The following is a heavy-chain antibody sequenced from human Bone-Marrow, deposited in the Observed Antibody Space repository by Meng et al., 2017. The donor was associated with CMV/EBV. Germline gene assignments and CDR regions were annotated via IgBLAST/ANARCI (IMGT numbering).Heavy chain of an antibody. CDR2: ISGSGGST. Sequence: ETLSLTCAASGFTFSSYAMSWVRQAPGKGLEWVSAISGSGGSTYYADSVKGRFTISRDNSKNTLSLQMNSLRAEDTAIYYCAKAVLATCSGVFCYHFDYWGQGTLVTVSS. J-gene: IGHJ4*02. D-gene: IGHD2-15*01. V-gene: IGHV3-23*01. CDR3: AKAVLATCSGVFCYHFDY. CDR1: GFTFSSYA.